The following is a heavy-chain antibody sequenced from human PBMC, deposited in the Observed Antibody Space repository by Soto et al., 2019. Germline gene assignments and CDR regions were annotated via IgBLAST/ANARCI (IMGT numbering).Heavy chain of an antibody. J-gene: IGHJ4*02. Sequence: EVQLVQSGAEVKKPGESLKISCKYSGYSYTNYWIGWVRQMPGKGLEWMGIIYPGDSDTRYSPSLQGQVTISVDKSISTAYLQWSSLKASDTAMYYCAKTYYSDIISFKKTDYFDYWGQGTLVTVSS. V-gene: IGHV5-51*01. CDR3: AKTYYSDIISFKKTDYFDY. CDR1: GYSYTNYW. CDR2: IYPGDSDT. D-gene: IGHD3-22*01.